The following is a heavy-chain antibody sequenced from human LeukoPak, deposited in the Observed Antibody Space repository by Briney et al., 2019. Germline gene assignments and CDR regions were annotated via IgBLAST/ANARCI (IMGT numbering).Heavy chain of an antibody. CDR3: ARVPHKHHYDYVWGSYRYGYYFDY. CDR2: IIPIFGTA. Sequence: SVKVSCKASGGTFSSYAISWVRQAPGQGLEWMGGIIPIFGTANYAQKFQGRVTITADESTSTAYMELSSLRSEDTAVYYCARVPHKHHYDYVWGSYRYGYYFDYWGQGTLVTVSS. D-gene: IGHD3-16*02. V-gene: IGHV1-69*01. CDR1: GGTFSSYA. J-gene: IGHJ4*02.